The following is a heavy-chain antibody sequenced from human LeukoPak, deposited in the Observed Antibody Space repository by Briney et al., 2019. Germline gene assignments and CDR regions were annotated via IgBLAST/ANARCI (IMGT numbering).Heavy chain of an antibody. CDR1: GFTFSSYE. CDR2: VSCSGSTI. Sequence: GGSLRLSCAASGFTFSSYEMNWVRQAPGKGLEWVSYVSCSGSTIYYADSVKGRFTISRDNAKNSLYLQMNSLRAEDTAVYYCARGGGYCSGGSCYCYWGQGTLVTVSS. V-gene: IGHV3-48*03. CDR3: ARGGGYCSGGSCYCY. J-gene: IGHJ4*02. D-gene: IGHD2-15*01.